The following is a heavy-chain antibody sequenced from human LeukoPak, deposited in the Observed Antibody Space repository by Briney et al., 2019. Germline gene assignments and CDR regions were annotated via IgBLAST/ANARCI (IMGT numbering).Heavy chain of an antibody. CDR1: GGSISSYY. V-gene: IGHV4-59*12. J-gene: IGHJ6*02. CDR2: IYHSGST. D-gene: IGHD3-9*01. CDR3: ARVLRYGYGMDV. Sequence: SETLSLTCTVSGGSISSYYWSWIRQPPGKGLEWIGYIYHSGSTYYNPSLKRRVTISVDRSKNQFSLKLSSVTAADTAVYYCARVLRYGYGMDVWGQGTTVTVSS.